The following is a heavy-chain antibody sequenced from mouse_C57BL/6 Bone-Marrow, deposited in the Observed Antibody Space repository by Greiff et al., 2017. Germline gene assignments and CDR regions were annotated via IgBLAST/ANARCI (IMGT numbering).Heavy chain of an antibody. V-gene: IGHV5-4*01. CDR3: ARGIVTRYFDV. CDR1: GFTFSSYS. Sequence: EVLLVESGGGLVKPGGSLKLSCAASGFTFSSYSMSWVRQTPEKRLEWVETISDGGSCTYYPDNVKGRVTLSRDNAKNNPYLQMSHLKSEDTAMYYCARGIVTRYFDVWGTGTTVTVSS. CDR2: ISDGGSCT. J-gene: IGHJ1*03. D-gene: IGHD2-12*01.